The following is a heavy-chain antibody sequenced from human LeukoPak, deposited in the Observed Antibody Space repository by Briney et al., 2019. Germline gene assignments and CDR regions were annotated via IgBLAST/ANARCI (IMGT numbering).Heavy chain of an antibody. V-gene: IGHV1-18*01. CDR3: ARDLGYYSSFYGMDV. Sequence: ASVKVSCKASGYSFTNLGFSWVRQAPGQGLEWMGWISAYNGNTNYAQKLQGRVIMTTDTSASTAYMELSSLRSEDTAVYYCARDLGYYSSFYGMDVWGQGTTVTVSS. CDR1: GYSFTNLG. D-gene: IGHD3-10*01. CDR2: ISAYNGNT. J-gene: IGHJ6*02.